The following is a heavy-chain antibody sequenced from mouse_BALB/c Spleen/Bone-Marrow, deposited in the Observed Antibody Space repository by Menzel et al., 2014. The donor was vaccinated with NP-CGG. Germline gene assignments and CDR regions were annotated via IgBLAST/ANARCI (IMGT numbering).Heavy chain of an antibody. CDR1: GFTFSSYT. CDR2: ISSGGSYT. CDR3: TRDEGTGFDY. V-gene: IGHV5-6-4*01. Sequence: VQLKESGGGLVKPGGSLKLSCAASGFTFSSYTMSWVRQTPEKRLEWVATISSGGSYTYYPDSVKGRFTISRDNAKNTLYLQMSSLKSEDTAMYYCTRDEGTGFDYWGQGTTLTVSS. D-gene: IGHD2-14*01. J-gene: IGHJ2*01.